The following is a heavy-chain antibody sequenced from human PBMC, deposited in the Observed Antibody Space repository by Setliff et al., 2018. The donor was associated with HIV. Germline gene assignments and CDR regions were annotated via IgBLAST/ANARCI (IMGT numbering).Heavy chain of an antibody. V-gene: IGHV1-18*01. D-gene: IGHD3-10*01. CDR1: GDTFNNCA. CDR2: ISAYNGNT. CDR3: ARRGNYYASAFDY. J-gene: IGHJ4*02. Sequence: ASVKVSCKASGDTFNNCAVTWVRQAPGQGLEWMGWISAYNGNTNYAQKLQGRVTMTTDTSTSRAYMDLRSLRSDDTAVYYCARRGNYYASAFDYWGQGTLVTAPQ.